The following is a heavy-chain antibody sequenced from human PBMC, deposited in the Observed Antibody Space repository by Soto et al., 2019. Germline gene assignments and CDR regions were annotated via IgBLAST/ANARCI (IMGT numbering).Heavy chain of an antibody. V-gene: IGHV3-13*01. D-gene: IGHD6-19*01. CDR3: ARDGRSSGWGLSDAFDI. CDR1: GLTFNSYD. Sequence: GGSMRLSCAASGLTFNSYDMHWVRQATGKGLEWVSAIGTAGDTYYPGSVKGRFTISRENAKNSLYLQMNSLRAEDTAVYYCARDGRSSGWGLSDAFDIWGQGTMVTVSS. J-gene: IGHJ3*02. CDR2: IGTAGDT.